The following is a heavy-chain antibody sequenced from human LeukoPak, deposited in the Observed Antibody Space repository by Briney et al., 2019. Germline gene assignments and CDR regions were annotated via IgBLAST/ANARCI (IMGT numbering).Heavy chain of an antibody. CDR1: GGSISSGGYS. J-gene: IGHJ3*02. CDR3: ARVPGTTVVTHGAFDI. V-gene: IGHV4-30-2*01. CDR2: IYHSGST. Sequence: SQTLSLTCAVSGGSISSGGYSWSWIRQPPGKGLEWIGYIYHSGSTYYNPSLKSRVTISVDRSKNQFSLKLSSVTAADTAVYYCARVPGTTVVTHGAFDIWGQGTMVTVSS. D-gene: IGHD4-23*01.